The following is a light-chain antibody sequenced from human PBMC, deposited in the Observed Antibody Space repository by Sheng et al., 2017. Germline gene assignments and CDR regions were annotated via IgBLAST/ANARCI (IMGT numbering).Light chain of an antibody. V-gene: IGLV3-21*02. Sequence: SYVLTQPPSVPVAPGQTARVTXGGSNLGGHSVHWYQQKPGQAPVLVVYEDNDRPSGIPERFSGSXSGNTATLTSPGSKPGNEADYYCQGWDSSTDVVFGGGTRADRP. CDR1: NLGGHS. CDR3: QGWDSSTDVV. J-gene: IGLJ2*01. CDR2: EDN.